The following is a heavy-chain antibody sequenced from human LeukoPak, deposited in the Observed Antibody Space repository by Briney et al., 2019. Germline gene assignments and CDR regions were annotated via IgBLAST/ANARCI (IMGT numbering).Heavy chain of an antibody. J-gene: IGHJ4*02. CDR1: GGSFTPYY. V-gene: IGHV4-59*12. D-gene: IGHD4-23*01. CDR2: ISYSGST. CDR3: ARSFYGGIDY. Sequence: PSETLSLTCTVSGGSFTPYYWSWIRQPPGKGLEWIGHISYSGSTNYNPSLKSRVTISVDTSKNQFSLKLSSVTAADTAVYYCARSFYGGIDYWGQGTLVTVSS.